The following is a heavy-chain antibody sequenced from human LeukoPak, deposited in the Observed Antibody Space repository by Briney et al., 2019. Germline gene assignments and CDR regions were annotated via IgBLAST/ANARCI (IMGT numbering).Heavy chain of an antibody. V-gene: IGHV4-38-2*02. J-gene: IGHJ3*02. CDR2: INHSGST. Sequence: PSETLSLTCTVSGYSISSGYYWSWIRQPPGKGLEWIGEINHSGSTNYNPSLKSRVTISVDTSKNQFSLKLSSVTAADTAVYYCARRRRITMVRGVIPAFDIWGQGTMVTVSS. CDR1: GYSISSGYY. D-gene: IGHD3-10*01. CDR3: ARRRRITMVRGVIPAFDI.